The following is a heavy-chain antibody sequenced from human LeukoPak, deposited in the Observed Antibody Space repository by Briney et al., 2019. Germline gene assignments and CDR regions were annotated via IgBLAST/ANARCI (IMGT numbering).Heavy chain of an antibody. CDR3: ARTTYYYDSSGYAFDY. CDR2: IYYSGST. Sequence: PSETLSLTCTVSGGSISSYYWSWIRQPPGKGLEWIGYIYYSGSTNYNPSLKSRVTISVDTSKNQFSLKLSSVTAADTAVYYCARTTYYYDSSGYAFDYWGQGTLVTVSS. D-gene: IGHD3-22*01. CDR1: GGSISSYY. J-gene: IGHJ4*02. V-gene: IGHV4-59*08.